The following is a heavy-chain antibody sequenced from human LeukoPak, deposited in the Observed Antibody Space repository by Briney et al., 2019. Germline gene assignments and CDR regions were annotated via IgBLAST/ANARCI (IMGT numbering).Heavy chain of an antibody. Sequence: SETLSLTCTVSGGSISSYYWSWVRQPPGKGLEWIGYVSYSGSTDYNPSLRSRVIISIDTSKNQFSLRLSSVTAADTAVYYCARENDRYGRIDYWGQGTQVTVSS. CDR2: VSYSGST. J-gene: IGHJ4*02. CDR1: GGSISSYY. CDR3: ARENDRYGRIDY. V-gene: IGHV4-59*01. D-gene: IGHD5-18*01.